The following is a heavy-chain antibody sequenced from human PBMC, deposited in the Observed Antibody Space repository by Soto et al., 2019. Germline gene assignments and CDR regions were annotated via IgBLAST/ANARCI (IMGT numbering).Heavy chain of an antibody. D-gene: IGHD3-10*01. V-gene: IGHV5-51*01. CDR2: IYPGDSDT. CDR3: ATANGSWSYPGTPPKSYYGMDV. CDR1: GYSFTSYW. J-gene: IGHJ6*02. Sequence: PGESLKISCKGSGYSFTSYWIGWVRQMPGKGLECMGIIYPGDSDTRYSPSFQGQVTISADKSISTAYLQWSSLKASDTAMYYCATANGSWSYPGTPPKSYYGMDVWGQGTTVTVSS.